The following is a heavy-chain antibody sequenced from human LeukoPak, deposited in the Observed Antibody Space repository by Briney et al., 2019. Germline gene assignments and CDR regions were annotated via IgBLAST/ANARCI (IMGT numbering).Heavy chain of an antibody. CDR1: GYTFSLYY. CDR3: ARDAGSSWHN. V-gene: IGHV1-46*01. J-gene: IGHJ4*02. D-gene: IGHD6-13*01. CDR2: INPGDGST. Sequence: ASVKVSCKASGYTFSLYYLHWVRQAPGQGPEWMGMINPGDGSTTYRQKFQGRVTMTRDTSTSTVYMELSGLRFEDTAVYYCARDAGSSWHNWGQGTLVTASS.